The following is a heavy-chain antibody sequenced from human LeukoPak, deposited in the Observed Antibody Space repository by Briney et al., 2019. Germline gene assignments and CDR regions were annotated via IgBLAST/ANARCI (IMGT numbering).Heavy chain of an antibody. CDR3: ARENNDYGGKKAFDY. CDR2: IHYSGNT. D-gene: IGHD4-23*01. Sequence: SETLSLTCAVSGGSSRSGDYFWSWIRQPPGKGLEWIGHIHYSGNTYYNPSLKSRVSISVGTSKNQFSLKLSSVTAADTAVYHCARENNDYGGKKAFDYWGQGTLVTVSS. V-gene: IGHV4-30-4*01. J-gene: IGHJ4*02. CDR1: GGSSRSGDYF.